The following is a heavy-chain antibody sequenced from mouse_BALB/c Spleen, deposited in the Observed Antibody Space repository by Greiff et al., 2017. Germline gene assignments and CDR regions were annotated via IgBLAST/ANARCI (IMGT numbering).Heavy chain of an antibody. J-gene: IGHJ2*01. Sequence: VKVVESGPGLVAPSQSLSITCTVSGFSLTSYGVHWVRQPPGKGLEWLGVIWAGGSTNYNSALMSRLSISKDNSKSQVFLKMNSLQTDDTAMYYCARDNGHYFDYWGQGTTLTVSS. CDR1: GFSLTSYG. CDR3: ARDNGHYFDY. CDR2: IWAGGST. V-gene: IGHV2-9*02.